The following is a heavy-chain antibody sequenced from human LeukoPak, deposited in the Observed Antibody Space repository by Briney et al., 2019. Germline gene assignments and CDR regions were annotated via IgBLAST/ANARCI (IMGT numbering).Heavy chain of an antibody. Sequence: SVKVSCKASGGSLSNYCISWLRQAPGQGLEWMGRIIPLLDITTYAERFQGRVTMTADKSTSTAYLEVSSLKSDDTAVYYCATDGPAAMGADYLYGLDVWGQGTTVSVSS. V-gene: IGHV1-69*04. CDR3: ATDGPAAMGADYLYGLDV. J-gene: IGHJ6*02. D-gene: IGHD2-2*01. CDR1: GGSLSNYC. CDR2: IIPLLDIT.